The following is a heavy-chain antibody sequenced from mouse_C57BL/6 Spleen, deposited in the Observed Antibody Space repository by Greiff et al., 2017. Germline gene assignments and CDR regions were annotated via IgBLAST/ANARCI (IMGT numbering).Heavy chain of an antibody. J-gene: IGHJ2*01. D-gene: IGHD2-3*01. CDR1: GFTFSDYY. V-gene: IGHV5-16*01. Sequence: EVQLVESEGGLVQPGSSMKLSCTASGFTFSDYYMAWVRQVPDKGLEWVANINYDGSSTYYLDSLKSRFIISRDNAKNILYLQMSSLKSEDTATYYCARERYDGYYLYYFDYWGQGTTLTVSS. CDR3: ARERYDGYYLYYFDY. CDR2: INYDGSST.